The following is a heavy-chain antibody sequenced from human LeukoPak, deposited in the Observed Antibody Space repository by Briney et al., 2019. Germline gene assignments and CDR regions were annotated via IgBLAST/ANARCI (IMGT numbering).Heavy chain of an antibody. CDR2: IKEDGSEK. CDR3: ARDGVVNFWVSYGTYNYYYHMDV. Sequence: GGSLRLSCAASGFNFSTYWMSWVRQAPGKGLEWLANIKEDGSEKDYVDSVKGRCTISRDNAQSSLYLQMDSLRAEDRAVYYCARDGVVNFWVSYGTYNYYYHMDVWGKGTTVTVSS. J-gene: IGHJ6*04. CDR1: GFNFSTYW. V-gene: IGHV3-7*01. D-gene: IGHD3-16*01.